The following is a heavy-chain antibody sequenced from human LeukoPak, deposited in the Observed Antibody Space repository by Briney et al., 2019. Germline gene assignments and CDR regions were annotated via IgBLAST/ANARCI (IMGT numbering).Heavy chain of an antibody. V-gene: IGHV4-34*01. D-gene: IGHD6-19*01. CDR2: INHSGST. J-gene: IGHJ6*02. Sequence: KASETLSLTCAVYGGSFSGYYWSWIRQPPGKGLEWIGEINHSGSTNYNPSLKSRVTISVDTSKNQFSLKLSSVTAADTAVYYCARGFFAGYSSGWSEWVFWPGKYYGMDVWGQGTTVTVSS. CDR1: GGSFSGYY. CDR3: ARGFFAGYSSGWSEWVFWPGKYYGMDV.